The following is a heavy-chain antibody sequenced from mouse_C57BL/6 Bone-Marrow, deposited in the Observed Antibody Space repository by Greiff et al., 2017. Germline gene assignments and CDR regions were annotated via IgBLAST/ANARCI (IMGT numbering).Heavy chain of an antibody. Sequence: VKVVESGPGLVQPSQSLSITCTVSGFSLTSYGVHWVRQSPGKGLEWLGVIWSGGSTDYNAAFISRLSISKDNSKSQVFFKKSSLQADDTAIYYCARNDCYTGLAYWGQGTLVTVSA. CDR1: GFSLTSYG. CDR3: ARNDCYTGLAY. D-gene: IGHD2-3*01. V-gene: IGHV2-2*01. J-gene: IGHJ3*01. CDR2: IWSGGST.